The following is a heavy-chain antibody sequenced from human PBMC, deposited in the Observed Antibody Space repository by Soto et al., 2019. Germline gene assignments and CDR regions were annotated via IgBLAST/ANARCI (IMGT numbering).Heavy chain of an antibody. CDR1: GFSLSSSGVG. CDR2: IYWNDDK. D-gene: IGHD2-21*02. J-gene: IGHJ4*02. Sequence: SGPTLVNPTQTLTLTCTFSGFSLSSSGVGVGWIRQPPGKALEWAALIYWNDDKRSRPSLSSRLTIAKDTSKNQVVLTMTNVDPVDTATYYCAQCLGGGNSCYFDYWGQGALVTVSS. V-gene: IGHV2-5*01. CDR3: AQCLGGGNSCYFDY.